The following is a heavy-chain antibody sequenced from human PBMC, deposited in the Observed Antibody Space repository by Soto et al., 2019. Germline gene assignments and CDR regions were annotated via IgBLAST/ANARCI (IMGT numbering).Heavy chain of an antibody. CDR1: SGSIRSSSHS. CDR3: ARLGPCGGGSCEIDY. Sequence: QLQLQESGSGLVKPSETLSLTCTVSSGSIRSSSHSWGWIRQPPGKGLEWIGTIYYSGSTYYNPSLKNRVTISVDTSKKQYSLRLNSVTAADTAVYYCARLGPCGGGSCEIDYWGQGTLVTVSS. J-gene: IGHJ4*02. D-gene: IGHD2-15*01. V-gene: IGHV4-39*01. CDR2: IYYSGST.